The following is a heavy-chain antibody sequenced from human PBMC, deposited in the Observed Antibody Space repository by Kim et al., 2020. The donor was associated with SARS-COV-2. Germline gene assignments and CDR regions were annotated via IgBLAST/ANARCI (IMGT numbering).Heavy chain of an antibody. Sequence: YSHNFQGRVTITMDTSATTAYMELSSLTSKDTAVYYCAREGSGSYNWLDPWGQGTLVTVSS. CDR3: AREGSGSYNWLDP. V-gene: IGHV1-3*01. J-gene: IGHJ5*02. D-gene: IGHD3-10*01.